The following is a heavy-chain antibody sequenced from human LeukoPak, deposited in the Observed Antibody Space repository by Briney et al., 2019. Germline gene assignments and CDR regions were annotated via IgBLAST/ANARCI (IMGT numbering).Heavy chain of an antibody. CDR3: ARGYDILTGYLYYFDY. J-gene: IGHJ4*02. V-gene: IGHV3-33*01. CDR1: GFTFSSYG. Sequence: GGSLRLSCAASGFTFSSYGMHWVRQAPGKGLEWVAVIWYDGSNKYHADSVKGRFTISRDNSKNTLYLQMNSLRAEDTAVYYCARGYDILTGYLYYFDYWGQGTLVTVSS. D-gene: IGHD3-9*01. CDR2: IWYDGSNK.